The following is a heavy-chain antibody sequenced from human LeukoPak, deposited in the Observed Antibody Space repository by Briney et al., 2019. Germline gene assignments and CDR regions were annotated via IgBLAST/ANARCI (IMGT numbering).Heavy chain of an antibody. Sequence: SETLSLTCTVSGGSISSSSYYWGWIRQPPGKGLEWIGSIYYSGSTYYNPSLKSRVTISVDTSKNQFSLKLSSVTAADTAVYYCARGRGEGDYFDYWGQGTLVTVSS. V-gene: IGHV4-39*07. CDR1: GGSISSSSYY. D-gene: IGHD3-16*01. J-gene: IGHJ4*02. CDR2: IYYSGST. CDR3: ARGRGEGDYFDY.